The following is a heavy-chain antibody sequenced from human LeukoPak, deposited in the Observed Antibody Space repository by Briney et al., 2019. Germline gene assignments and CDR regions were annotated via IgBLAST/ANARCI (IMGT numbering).Heavy chain of an antibody. D-gene: IGHD3-22*01. V-gene: IGHV4-39*01. Sequence: SETLSLTCTVSGGSISSSSYYWGWVRQPPGKGLEWIGSIYYSGSTYYNPSLKSRVTISVDTSKNQFSLKLSSVTAADTAVYYCARRGYYDSSQQFDYWGQGTLVTVSA. CDR2: IYYSGST. J-gene: IGHJ4*02. CDR1: GGSISSSSYY. CDR3: ARRGYYDSSQQFDY.